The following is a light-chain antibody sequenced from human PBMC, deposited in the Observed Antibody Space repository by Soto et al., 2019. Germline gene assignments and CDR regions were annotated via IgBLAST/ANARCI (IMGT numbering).Light chain of an antibody. V-gene: IGKV3-15*01. Sequence: EIVMTQSPATLSVSPGERATLSSRASQSVSSNLAWYQQKPGQAPRLLIYGASTRATGIPARFSGSGSGTEFTLTISSLQSEDFAVYYCQQYNNWKWTFGQGTKVEIK. CDR3: QQYNNWKWT. J-gene: IGKJ1*01. CDR2: GAS. CDR1: QSVSSN.